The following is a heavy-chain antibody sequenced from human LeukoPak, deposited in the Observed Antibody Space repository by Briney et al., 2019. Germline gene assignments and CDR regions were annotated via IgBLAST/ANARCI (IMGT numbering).Heavy chain of an antibody. V-gene: IGHV3-23*01. Sequence: GGSLRLSCAASGFTFSSYAMSWVRQAPGKGLEWVSAISGSGGSTYYADSVKGRFTISRDNSKNTLYLQMNSLRAEDTDVYYCTKSKEVVTAIFDYWGQGTLVTVSS. CDR2: ISGSGGST. J-gene: IGHJ4*02. CDR1: GFTFSSYA. D-gene: IGHD2-21*02. CDR3: TKSKEVVTAIFDY.